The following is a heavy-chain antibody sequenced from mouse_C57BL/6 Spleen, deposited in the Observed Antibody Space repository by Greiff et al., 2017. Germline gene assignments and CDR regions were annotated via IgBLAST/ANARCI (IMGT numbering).Heavy chain of an antibody. CDR1: GYTFTDYN. D-gene: IGHD2-4*01. Sequence: VQLKESGPELVKPGASVKIPCKASGYTFTDYNMDWVKQSHGKSLEWIGDINPNNGGTIYNQKFKGKATLTVDKSSSTAYMELRSLTSEDTAVYYCARGYDYDEVYFDYWGQGTTLTVSS. J-gene: IGHJ2*01. V-gene: IGHV1-18*01. CDR2: INPNNGGT. CDR3: ARGYDYDEVYFDY.